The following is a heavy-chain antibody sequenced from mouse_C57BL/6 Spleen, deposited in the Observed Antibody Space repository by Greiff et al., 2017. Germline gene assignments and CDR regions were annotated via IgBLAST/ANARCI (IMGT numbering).Heavy chain of an antibody. J-gene: IGHJ3*01. Sequence: VQLQEPGPELVKPGASVKISCKASGYSFTSYYIHWVKQRPGQGLEWIGWIYPGSGNTKYNEKFKGKATLTADTSSSTAYMQLSSLTSEDSAVYYCASPDSSGPFAYWGKGTMVTVSA. CDR1: GYSFTSYY. CDR2: IYPGSGNT. V-gene: IGHV1-66*01. CDR3: ASPDSSGPFAY. D-gene: IGHD3-2*02.